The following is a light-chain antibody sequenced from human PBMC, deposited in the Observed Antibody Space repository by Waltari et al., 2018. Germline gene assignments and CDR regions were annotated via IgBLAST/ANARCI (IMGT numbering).Light chain of an antibody. CDR1: SGSVSSTSY. J-gene: IGLJ3*02. V-gene: IGLV8-61*01. CDR2: KGN. Sequence: QTVVTQEPSLSVSPGGTVTLTCALSSGSVSSTSYPPWSHQTPGQPPRTLVYKGNSRSSGVPDRFSGTILGNKAALTITGAQADDESDYYCSIYMGSGIWVFGGGTKLTVL. CDR3: SIYMGSGIWV.